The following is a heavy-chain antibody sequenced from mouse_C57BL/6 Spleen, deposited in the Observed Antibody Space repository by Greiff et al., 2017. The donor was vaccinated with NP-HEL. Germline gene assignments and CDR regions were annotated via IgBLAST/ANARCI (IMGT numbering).Heavy chain of an antibody. D-gene: IGHD2-1*01. V-gene: IGHV1-61*01. Sequence: QVQLQQPGAELVRPGSSVKLSCKASGYTFTSYWMDWVKQRPGQGLEWIGNIYPSDSETHYNQKFKDKATLTVDKSSSTAYMQLSSLTSEDSAVYYCARYGYGNYPLAYWGQGTLVTVSA. CDR1: GYTFTSYW. J-gene: IGHJ3*01. CDR3: ARYGYGNYPLAY. CDR2: IYPSDSET.